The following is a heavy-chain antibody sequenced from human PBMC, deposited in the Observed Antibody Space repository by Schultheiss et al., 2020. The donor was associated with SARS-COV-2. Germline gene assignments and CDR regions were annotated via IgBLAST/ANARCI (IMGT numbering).Heavy chain of an antibody. J-gene: IGHJ1*01. CDR1: GGSFSGYY. V-gene: IGHV4-34*01. CDR3: ARGGPLPAAIYRH. Sequence: AGSLRLSCAVYGGSFSGYYWSWIRQPPGKGLEWIGEINHSGSTNYNPSLKSRVTISVDTSKNQFSLKLSSVTAADTAVYYCARGGPLPAAIYRHWGQGTLVTVSS. D-gene: IGHD2-2*02. CDR2: INHSGST.